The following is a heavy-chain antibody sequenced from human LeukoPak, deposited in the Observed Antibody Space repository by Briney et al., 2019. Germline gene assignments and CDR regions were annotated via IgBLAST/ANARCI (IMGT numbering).Heavy chain of an antibody. CDR2: INPNSGGT. Sequence: ASVKVSCKASGYTFTGYYMHWVRQAPGQGLEWMGWINPNSGGTNYAQKFQGRVTMTRDTSISTAYMELSRLRSDDTAVYYCARAPPLPKTDYAFDYWGQGTLVTVSS. D-gene: IGHD4-17*01. J-gene: IGHJ4*02. CDR3: ARAPPLPKTDYAFDY. CDR1: GYTFTGYY. V-gene: IGHV1-2*02.